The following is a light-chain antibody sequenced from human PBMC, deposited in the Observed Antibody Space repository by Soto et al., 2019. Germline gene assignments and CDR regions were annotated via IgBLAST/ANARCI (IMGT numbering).Light chain of an antibody. J-gene: IGKJ4*01. CDR3: QQYGTSLFT. V-gene: IGKV3-20*01. Sequence: PGDRVTLSCRSSQSAYSSYLSWYQQKPGQAPRLLIYGASNRATGIPDRFSGSGSGTDFTLTISGLEPEDFAVYYCQQYGTSLFTFGGGTKVDIK. CDR2: GAS. CDR1: QSAYSSY.